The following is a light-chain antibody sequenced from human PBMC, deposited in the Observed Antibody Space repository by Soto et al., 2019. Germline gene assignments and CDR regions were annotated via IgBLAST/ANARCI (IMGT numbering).Light chain of an antibody. CDR3: QKYTNVPA. CDR2: AAS. CDR1: QGISNY. V-gene: IGKV1-27*01. J-gene: IGKJ4*01. Sequence: DIEMTQSPSSLSASVGDRVTITCRASQGISNYLAWYQQIPGKVPKLLISAASTLQSGVTSGFSGSGSRTDVTLTISSLQTEDVATYYCQKYTNVPAFGGGTKVEIK.